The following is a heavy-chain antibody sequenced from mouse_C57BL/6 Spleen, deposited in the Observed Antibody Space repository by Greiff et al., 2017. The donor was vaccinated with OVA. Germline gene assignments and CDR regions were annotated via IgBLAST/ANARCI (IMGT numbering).Heavy chain of an antibody. CDR2: INPGSGGT. V-gene: IGHV1-54*01. CDR3: ARDSSGTGVLDY. D-gene: IGHD3-2*02. J-gene: IGHJ4*01. CDR1: GYAFTNYL. Sequence: VKLQESGAELVRPGTSVKVSCKASGYAFTNYLIEWVKQRPGQGLEWIGVINPGSGGTNYNEKFKGKATLTADKSSSTAYMQLSSLTSEDSAVYFCARDSSGTGVLDYWGQGTSVTVSS.